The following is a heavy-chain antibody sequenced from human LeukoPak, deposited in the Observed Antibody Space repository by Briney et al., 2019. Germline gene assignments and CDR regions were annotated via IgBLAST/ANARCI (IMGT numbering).Heavy chain of an antibody. CDR1: GGSISSSSYY. D-gene: IGHD6-13*01. V-gene: IGHV4-39*07. J-gene: IGHJ4*02. Sequence: SETLSLTCTVSGGSISSSSYYWGWIRQPPGKGLEWIGSIYYSGSTYYNPSLKSRVTISVDMSKNQFSLKLSSVTAADTAVYYCARGEQQLVRGVLRYWGQGTLVTVSS. CDR2: IYYSGST. CDR3: ARGEQQLVRGVLRY.